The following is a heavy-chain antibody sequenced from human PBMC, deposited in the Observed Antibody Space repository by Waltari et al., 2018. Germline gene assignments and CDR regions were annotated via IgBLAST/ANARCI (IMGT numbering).Heavy chain of an antibody. Sequence: EVQLVQSGAEVKKPGATVKISCKVSGYTFTDYYMHWVQQAPGKGLEWMGLVDPEDGETIYAEKFQGRVTITADTSTDTAYMELSSLRSEDTAVYYCARDRSPCTDAACHGSFDPWGQGTLVTVSS. V-gene: IGHV1-69-2*01. CDR2: VDPEDGET. D-gene: IGHD2-15*01. CDR1: GYTFTDYY. J-gene: IGHJ5*02. CDR3: ARDRSPCTDAACHGSFDP.